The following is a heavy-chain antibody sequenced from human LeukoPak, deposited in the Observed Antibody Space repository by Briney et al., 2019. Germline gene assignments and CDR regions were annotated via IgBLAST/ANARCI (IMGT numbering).Heavy chain of an antibody. D-gene: IGHD5-12*01. CDR3: ATGQDIVATTTIDY. CDR1: GYTFTSYA. J-gene: IGHJ4*02. CDR2: INAGNGNT. V-gene: IGHV1-3*01. Sequence: GASVKVSCKASGYTFTSYAMHWVRQAPGQRLEWMGWINAGNGNTKYSQKFQGRVTMTRDTSTSTVYMELSSLRSEDTAVYYCATGQDIVATTTIDYWGQGTLVTVSS.